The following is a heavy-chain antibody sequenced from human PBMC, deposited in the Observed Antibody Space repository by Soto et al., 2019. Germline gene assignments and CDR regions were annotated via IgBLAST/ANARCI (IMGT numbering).Heavy chain of an antibody. J-gene: IGHJ6*02. V-gene: IGHV5-51*01. CDR1: GYSFTSYW. CDR3: ATQAVFPGGNYGMDV. CDR2: IYPGDSDT. Sequence: PGESLKISCKGSGYSFTSYWIGWVRQMPGKGLEWMGIIYPGDSDTRYSPSFQGQVTISADKSISTAYLQWSSLKASDTAMYYRATQAVFPGGNYGMDVWGQGTTVTVSS. D-gene: IGHD6-25*01.